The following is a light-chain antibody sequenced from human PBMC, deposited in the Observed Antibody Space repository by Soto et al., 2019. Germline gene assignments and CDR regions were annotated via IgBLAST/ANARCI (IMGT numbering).Light chain of an antibody. CDR2: DAS. Sequence: EIVLTQSPATLSLSPGERPTLSCRASQSVSSYLAWYQQKPGQAPRLLIYDASNRATGIPARFSGSGSGTDFTLTISSLEPEDFAVYYCQQYNNWPPITFGQGTRLEI. J-gene: IGKJ5*01. V-gene: IGKV3-11*01. CDR3: QQYNNWPPIT. CDR1: QSVSSY.